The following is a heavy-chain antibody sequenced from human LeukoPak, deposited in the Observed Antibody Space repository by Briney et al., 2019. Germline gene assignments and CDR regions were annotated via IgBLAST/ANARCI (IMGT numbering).Heavy chain of an antibody. V-gene: IGHV1-18*04. Sequence: ASVKVSCKASGYTFTSYYMHWVRQAPGQGLEWMGWISAYNGNTNYAQKLQGRVTMTTDTSTSTAYMELRSLRSDDTAVYYCARLYYYDSSGYYWFDPWGQGTLVTVSS. J-gene: IGHJ5*02. CDR3: ARLYYYDSSGYYWFDP. CDR2: ISAYNGNT. CDR1: GYTFTSYY. D-gene: IGHD3-22*01.